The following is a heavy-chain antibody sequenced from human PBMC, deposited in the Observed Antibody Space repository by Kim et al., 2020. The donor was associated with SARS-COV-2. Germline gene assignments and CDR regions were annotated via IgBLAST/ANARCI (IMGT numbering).Heavy chain of an antibody. J-gene: IGHJ6*03. D-gene: IGHD6-13*01. V-gene: IGHV1-69*01. CDR3: ARVKWQLVFSYYMDV. Sequence: QKFQGRVTITADESTTTAYMELSSLRSEDTAVYYCARVKWQLVFSYYMDVWGKGTTVTVSS.